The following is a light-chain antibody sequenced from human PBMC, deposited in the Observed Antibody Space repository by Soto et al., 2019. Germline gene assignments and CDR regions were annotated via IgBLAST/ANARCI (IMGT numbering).Light chain of an antibody. CDR2: DAS. Sequence: EIVMTQSPATLSASPGEGATLSCKASQNVYNNLACYQQRPGQPPRLLIYDASTRATGISARFSGSGYGTEFILTISSLQSEEFAVDFCQQCRNWPLTFGGGTKVELK. V-gene: IGKV3-15*01. CDR3: QQCRNWPLT. CDR1: QNVYNN. J-gene: IGKJ4*02.